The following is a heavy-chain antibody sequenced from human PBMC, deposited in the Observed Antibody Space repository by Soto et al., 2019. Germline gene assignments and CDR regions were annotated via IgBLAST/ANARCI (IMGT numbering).Heavy chain of an antibody. CDR1: GGSISSGDYY. CDR3: AVVTDAIDYFRCFDA. Sequence: SETLSLTCTVSGGSISSGDYYWSWIRQPPGKGLEWIGYIYYSGSTYYNPSLKSRVTISVDTSKNQFSLKLSSVTAADTAVYYCAVVTDAIDYFRCFDAWGQGTTVTVYS. V-gene: IGHV4-30-4*01. D-gene: IGHD2-2*02. CDR2: IYYSGST. J-gene: IGHJ5*02.